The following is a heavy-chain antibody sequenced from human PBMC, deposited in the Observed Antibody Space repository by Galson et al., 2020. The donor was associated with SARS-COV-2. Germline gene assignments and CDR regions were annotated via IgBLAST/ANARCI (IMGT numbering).Heavy chain of an antibody. CDR1: GGSISSYS. CDR3: SREWGVGATLDAVGI. V-gene: IGHV4-59*01. J-gene: IGHJ3*02. Sequence: ASETLSLTCTVSGGSISSYSWSWIRQPPGKGLEWIGYIYYSGSTNYNPSLKSRVTISVDTSKNQFSLKLSSVTAADTAVYYCSREWGVGATLDAVGIWGQGTMVTVSS. CDR2: IYYSGST. D-gene: IGHD1-26*01.